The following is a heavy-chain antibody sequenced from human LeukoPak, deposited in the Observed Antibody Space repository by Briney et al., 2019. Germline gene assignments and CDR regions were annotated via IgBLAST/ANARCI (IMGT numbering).Heavy chain of an antibody. CDR3: AKVPAQNRGSQRYYYYYMDI. D-gene: IGHD2-2*01. V-gene: IGHV3-23*01. CDR1: GFTFSSSA. J-gene: IGHJ6*03. Sequence: PGRSLRLSCAASGFTFSSSAMHWVRQPPGKGLEWVSAISGSGGSTYYADSVKDRFTISRDNSKNTLYLQMNSLRAEDTAVYYCAKVPAQNRGSQRYYYYYMDIWGKGTTVTVSS. CDR2: ISGSGGST.